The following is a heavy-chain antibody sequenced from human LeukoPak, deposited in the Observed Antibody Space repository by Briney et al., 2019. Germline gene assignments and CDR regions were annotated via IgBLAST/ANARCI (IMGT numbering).Heavy chain of an antibody. CDR3: AREALPVAGRYFDY. CDR1: GGSISSYY. D-gene: IGHD6-19*01. V-gene: IGHV4-59*01. CDR2: IYYSGST. Sequence: SETLSLTCTVSGGSISSYYWSWIRQPPGKGLEWIGYIYYSGSTNYNPSLKSRVTISVDTSKNQFSLKLSSVTAADTAVYYCAREALPVAGRYFDYWGQGTLVTVSS. J-gene: IGHJ4*02.